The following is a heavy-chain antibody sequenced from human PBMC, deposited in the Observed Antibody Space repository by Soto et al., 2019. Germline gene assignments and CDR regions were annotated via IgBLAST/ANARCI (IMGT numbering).Heavy chain of an antibody. Sequence: GGSLRLSCAASGFTFSSFAMSWVRQAPGKGLDWVSAISGSGGSTYSADSVKGRFTISRDNSKNTLYLQMSSLRAEDTAVYYCAKDLRGYFDYWGQGTLVTVSS. CDR1: GFTFSSFA. CDR3: AKDLRGYFDY. CDR2: ISGSGGST. V-gene: IGHV3-23*01. J-gene: IGHJ4*02.